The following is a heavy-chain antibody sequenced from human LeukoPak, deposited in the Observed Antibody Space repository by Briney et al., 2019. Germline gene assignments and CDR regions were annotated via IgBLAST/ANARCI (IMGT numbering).Heavy chain of an antibody. V-gene: IGHV3-30*02. D-gene: IGHD2/OR15-2a*01. CDR2: IRYDGSNK. CDR1: GFTFGSYA. CDR3: ANQDSTEYSYYFDF. Sequence: GGSLRLSCAASGFTFGSYAMHWVRQAPGKGLEWVSFIRYDGSNKYYADSVKGRLTISRDNSKNTLYLQMNSLRAEDTAVYYCANQDSTEYSYYFDFWGQGTLVTVSS. J-gene: IGHJ4*02.